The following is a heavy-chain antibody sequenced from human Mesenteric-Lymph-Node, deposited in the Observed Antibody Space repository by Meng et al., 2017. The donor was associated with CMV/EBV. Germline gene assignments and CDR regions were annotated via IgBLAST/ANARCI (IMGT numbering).Heavy chain of an antibody. CDR2: IYYSGST. J-gene: IGHJ6*02. V-gene: IGHV4-61*01. Sequence: SETLSLTCTVSGGSVSSGSYYWSWIRQPPGKGLEWIGYIYYSGSTNYNPSLKSRVTISVDTSKNQFSLKLSSVTAADTAAYYCARGAPYYYYGMDVWGQGTTVTVSS. CDR3: ARGAPYYYYGMDV. CDR1: GGSVSSGSYY. D-gene: IGHD1-26*01.